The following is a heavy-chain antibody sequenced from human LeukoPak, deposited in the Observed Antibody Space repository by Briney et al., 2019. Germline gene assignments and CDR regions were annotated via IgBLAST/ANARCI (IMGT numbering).Heavy chain of an antibody. D-gene: IGHD4-17*01. CDR2: IVPIYSTP. J-gene: IGHJ6*02. CDR3: ATGDYAWVRATYYYYGMDV. V-gene: IGHV1-69*13. CDR1: GGTFSSYA. Sequence: SVRVSCKAAGGTFSSYAISWVRQAPGQGRGWRGGIVPIYSTPNYAKKFQARVTITADESTSTAYMELSSLRSEDTAVYYSATGDYAWVRATYYYYGMDVWGQGTTVTVSS.